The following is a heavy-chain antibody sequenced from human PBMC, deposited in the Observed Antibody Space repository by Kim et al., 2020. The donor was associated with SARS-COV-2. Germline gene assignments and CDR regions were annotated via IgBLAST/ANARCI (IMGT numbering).Heavy chain of an antibody. V-gene: IGHV3-23*01. CDR1: GFNLINYD. CDR2: ISGGGDYT. Sequence: GGSLRLSCAVSGFNLINYDMNWVRQAPGKGLKWVSTISGGGDYTYYADSVKGRFTLSRDNSKNTVSLQMNKLRAEDTAIYYCARGHPAFDIWGQGTMVTVSS. J-gene: IGHJ3*02. CDR3: ARGHPAFDI.